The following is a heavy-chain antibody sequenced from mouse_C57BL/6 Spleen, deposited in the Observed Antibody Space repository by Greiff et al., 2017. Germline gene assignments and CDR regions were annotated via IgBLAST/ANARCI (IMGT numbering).Heavy chain of an antibody. CDR3: AVYYGSSSIAY. Sequence: QVQLQQSGAELVKPGASVKLSCKASGYTFTSYWMQWVKQRPGQGLEWIGEIDPSDSYTNYNQKFKGKATLTVDTSSSTAYMQLSSLTSEDSAVYYCAVYYGSSSIAYWGQGTLVTVSA. J-gene: IGHJ3*01. CDR2: IDPSDSYT. V-gene: IGHV1-50*01. D-gene: IGHD1-1*01. CDR1: GYTFTSYW.